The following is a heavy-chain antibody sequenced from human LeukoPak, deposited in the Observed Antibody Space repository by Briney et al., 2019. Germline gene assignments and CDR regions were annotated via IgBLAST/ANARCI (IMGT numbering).Heavy chain of an antibody. CDR2: INQDESAK. J-gene: IGHJ4*02. D-gene: IGHD1-26*01. CDR3: ATGKWELLPTFDY. V-gene: IGHV3-7*01. Sequence: GGSLRLSCAASGFTFSSYWMSWVRQAPGKGLEWVANINQDESAKYYVDSVKGRFTISRDNAKNSLYLEMNSLRAEDTAVYYCATGKWELLPTFDYWGQGTLVTVSS. CDR1: GFTFSSYW.